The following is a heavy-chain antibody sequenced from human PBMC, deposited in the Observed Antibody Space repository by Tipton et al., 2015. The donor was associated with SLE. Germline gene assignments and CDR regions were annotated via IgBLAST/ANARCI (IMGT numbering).Heavy chain of an antibody. V-gene: IGHV3-23*01. CDR2: ISDTGINT. CDR3: AKDSGSFDD. Sequence: SLRLSCAASGFDFAKYAMSWVRQAPGKGLEWVSAISDTGINTFYADSVKGRFTVSRGNSRNTLYLQMNSLRAEDTAVYYCAKDSGSFDDWGQGTLVSVSS. D-gene: IGHD1-26*01. J-gene: IGHJ4*02. CDR1: GFDFAKYA.